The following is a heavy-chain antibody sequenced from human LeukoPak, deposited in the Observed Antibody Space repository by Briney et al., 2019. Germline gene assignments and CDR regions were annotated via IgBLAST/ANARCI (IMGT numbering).Heavy chain of an antibody. J-gene: IGHJ5*02. CDR1: GYTFTGYY. D-gene: IGHD6-13*01. V-gene: IGHV1-2*02. Sequence: ASVTVSCKASGYTFTGYYMHWVRQAPGQGLEWMGWINPNSGGTNYAQKFQGRVTMTRDTSISTAYMELSRLRSDGTAVYYCARGRVGRYSSSWFDPWGQGTLVTVSS. CDR2: INPNSGGT. CDR3: ARGRVGRYSSSWFDP.